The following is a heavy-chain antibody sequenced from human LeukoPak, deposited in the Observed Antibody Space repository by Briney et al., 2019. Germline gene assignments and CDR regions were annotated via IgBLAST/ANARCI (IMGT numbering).Heavy chain of an antibody. D-gene: IGHD1-26*01. Sequence: PSETLSLTCAVSGGSISSGGYSWSWIRQPPGKGLEWIGYIYHSGSTYYNPSLKSRVTISVDTSKNQISLRLSSVTAADTAVYYCARYIVGLRVGAFDIWGQGTMVTVSS. J-gene: IGHJ3*02. CDR1: GGSISSGGYS. CDR3: ARYIVGLRVGAFDI. V-gene: IGHV4-30-2*02. CDR2: IYHSGST.